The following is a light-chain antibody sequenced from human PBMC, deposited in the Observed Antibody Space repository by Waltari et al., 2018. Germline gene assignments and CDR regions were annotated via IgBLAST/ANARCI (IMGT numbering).Light chain of an antibody. J-gene: IGKJ4*01. CDR2: AAS. CDR3: QQSYSTPLT. Sequence: DIQMTQSPSSLSASVGDRVTITCRASQSISTYLNWHQQKPGKAPNFLIYAASSLQSGVPSRFSGSGSGTDFTLTISSLQPEDFATYYCQQSYSTPLTFGGGTKVAIK. CDR1: QSISTY. V-gene: IGKV1-39*01.